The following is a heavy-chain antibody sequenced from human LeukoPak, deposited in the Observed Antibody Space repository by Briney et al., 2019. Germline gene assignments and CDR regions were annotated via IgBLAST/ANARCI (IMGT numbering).Heavy chain of an antibody. CDR1: VCRFRSYV. D-gene: IGHD6-19*01. CDR3: ARRLISSGWYPFFDY. CDR2: IIPIFVTA. Sequence: PSLKVSFKPSVCRFRSYVFSWVGQAPGQRLEWMGGIIPIFVTANYAQKFQRRVTITADKSTSTAYMELSSLRSEDTAVYNCARRLISSGWYPFFDYWGQGTLVTVSS. V-gene: IGHV1-69*06. J-gene: IGHJ4*02.